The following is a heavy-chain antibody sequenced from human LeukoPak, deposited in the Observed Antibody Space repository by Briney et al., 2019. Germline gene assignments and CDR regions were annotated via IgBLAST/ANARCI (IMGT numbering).Heavy chain of an antibody. V-gene: IGHV1-46*01. J-gene: IGHJ3*02. D-gene: IGHD6-6*01. CDR3: ARDEQFAYDAFDI. Sequence: ASVKVSCKASGYTFTSYYMHWVRQAPGQGLEGMGIINPSGGSTSYAQKFQGRVTMTRDTSTSTVYMELSSLRSEDTAVYYCARDEQFAYDAFDIWGQGTMVTVSS. CDR2: INPSGGST. CDR1: GYTFTSYY.